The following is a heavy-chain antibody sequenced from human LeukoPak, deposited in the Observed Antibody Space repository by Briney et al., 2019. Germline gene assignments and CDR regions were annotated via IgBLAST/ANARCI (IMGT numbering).Heavy chain of an antibody. CDR1: GFTFDDYG. D-gene: IGHD6-19*01. CDR2: INWDGGST. Sequence: GGSLRLSCATSGFTFDDYGMSWVRQAPGKGLEWVSGINWDGGSTGYADSVKGRFTISRDNAKNSLYLQMNSLRAEDTALYYCASSSGWFSYYYMDVWGKGTTVTVSS. CDR3: ASSSGWFSYYYMDV. V-gene: IGHV3-20*04. J-gene: IGHJ6*03.